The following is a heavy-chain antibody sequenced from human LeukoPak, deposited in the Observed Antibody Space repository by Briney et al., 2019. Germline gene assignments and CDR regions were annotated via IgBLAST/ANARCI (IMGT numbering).Heavy chain of an antibody. CDR2: IYYSGST. D-gene: IGHD4-17*01. Sequence: SETLSLTCTVSGGSISSGVYYWSWIRHPPGKGLECIGYIYYSGSTYYNPSLKSRVTISVDTSRNQFSLKLSSVTAADTAVYYCARAGGLYGDFYFDYWGQGTLVTVSS. J-gene: IGHJ4*02. CDR3: ARAGGLYGDFYFDY. CDR1: GGSISSGVYY. V-gene: IGHV4-30-4*08.